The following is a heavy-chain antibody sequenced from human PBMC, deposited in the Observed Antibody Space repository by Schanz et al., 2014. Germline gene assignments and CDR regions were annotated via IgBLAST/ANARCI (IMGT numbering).Heavy chain of an antibody. CDR3: ARDGNYYGSRNYYKTPYYFDY. V-gene: IGHV3-66*01. CDR2: IYASGAT. J-gene: IGHJ4*02. CDR1: GFTVSSDH. Sequence: EVQLVESGGGFVQPGGSLGLSCVVSGFTVSSDHMSWVRQAPGKGLGWVSTIYASGATYYADSVKRRFTISRDISKNTLHLQVTSLRAEDTAIYYCARDGNYYGSRNYYKTPYYFDYGGQGTLVTVSS. D-gene: IGHD3-10*01.